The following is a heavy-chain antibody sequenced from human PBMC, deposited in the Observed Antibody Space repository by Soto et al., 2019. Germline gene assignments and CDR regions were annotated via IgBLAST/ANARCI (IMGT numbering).Heavy chain of an antibody. CDR2: VYYNGFT. CDR1: GGSISSSNYY. J-gene: IGHJ5*02. CDR3: ARMGDFWSGPGELDP. D-gene: IGHD3-3*01. Sequence: PSETLSLTCTVSGGSISSSNYYWAWIRQSPGKGLEWIGSVYYNGFTYYNPSLKSRVTISVDTSKNQYSLKLTSVTAADTTFYYCARMGDFWSGPGELDPWGQGTLVTVSS. V-gene: IGHV4-39*01.